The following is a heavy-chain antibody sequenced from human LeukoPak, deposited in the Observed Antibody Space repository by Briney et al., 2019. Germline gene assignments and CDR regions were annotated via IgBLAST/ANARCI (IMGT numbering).Heavy chain of an antibody. CDR2: IYYSGST. Sequence: SETLSLTCTVSGGSISSHYWSWIRQPPGKGLEWIGYIYYSGSTNYNPSLKSRVTISVDTSKNQFSLKLSSVTAADTAVYYCARGEYSSSETYYYYMDVWGKGTTVTVSS. V-gene: IGHV4-59*11. CDR3: ARGEYSSSETYYYYMDV. CDR1: GGSISSHY. D-gene: IGHD6-6*01. J-gene: IGHJ6*03.